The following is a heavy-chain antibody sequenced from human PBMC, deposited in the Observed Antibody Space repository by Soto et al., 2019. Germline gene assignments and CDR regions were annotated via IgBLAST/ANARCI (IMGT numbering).Heavy chain of an antibody. D-gene: IGHD5-12*01. Sequence: ASVKVSCKASGYTFTSYYMHWVRQAPGQGLEWMGIINPSGGSTSYAQKFQGRVTMTRDTPTSTVYMELSSLRSEDTAVYYCARGDGYSYYYYYGMDVWGQGTTVTVSS. CDR2: INPSGGST. V-gene: IGHV1-46*01. J-gene: IGHJ6*02. CDR3: ARGDGYSYYYYYGMDV. CDR1: GYTFTSYY.